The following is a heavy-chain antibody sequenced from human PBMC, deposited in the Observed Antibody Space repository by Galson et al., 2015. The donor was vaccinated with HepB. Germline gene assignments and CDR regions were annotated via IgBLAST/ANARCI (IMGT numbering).Heavy chain of an antibody. CDR1: GFTFSSYA. V-gene: IGHV3-30-3*01. CDR3: ARAYSNYGRQYYYYYYGMDV. J-gene: IGHJ6*02. CDR2: ISYDGSNK. D-gene: IGHD4-11*01. Sequence: SLRLSCAASGFTFSSYAMHWVRQAPGKGLEWVAVISYDGSNKYYADSVKGRFTISRDNSKNTLYLQMNSLRAEDTAVYYCARAYSNYGRQYYYYYYGMDVWGQGTTVTVSS.